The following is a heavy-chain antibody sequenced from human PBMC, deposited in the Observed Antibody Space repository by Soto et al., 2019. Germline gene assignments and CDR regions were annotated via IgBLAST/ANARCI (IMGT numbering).Heavy chain of an antibody. Sequence: SGTLDITSAVSGVSISSTNLCSWVLQPPGKGLEWIGEIYHSGSTNYNPSLKSRVTISVDKSKNQFSLKLSSVTASDTAIYYCARQHGVDTANGWIDPWGQGILVTVSS. J-gene: IGHJ5*02. V-gene: IGHV4-4*02. CDR3: ARQHGVDTANGWIDP. D-gene: IGHD5-18*01. CDR2: IYHSGST. CDR1: GVSISSTNL.